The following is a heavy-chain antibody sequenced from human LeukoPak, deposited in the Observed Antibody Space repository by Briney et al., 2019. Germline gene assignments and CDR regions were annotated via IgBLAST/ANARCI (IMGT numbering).Heavy chain of an antibody. CDR3: ARLMVAIFLHGAFDI. CDR1: GYTFTGYY. J-gene: IGHJ3*02. CDR2: INPNSGGT. Sequence: ASVKVSCKASGYTFTGYYMHWVRQAPGQGREWMGWINPNSGGTNSAQKFQGRVTMTRDTSISTAYMELSRLRSDDTAVYYCARLMVAIFLHGAFDIWGQGTMVTVSS. D-gene: IGHD2-8*01. V-gene: IGHV1-2*02.